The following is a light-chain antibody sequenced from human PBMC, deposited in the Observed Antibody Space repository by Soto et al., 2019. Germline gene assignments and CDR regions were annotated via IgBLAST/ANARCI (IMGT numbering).Light chain of an antibody. CDR2: KAS. J-gene: IGKJ2*01. V-gene: IGKV1-5*03. CDR1: QSISNW. CDR3: QQYNNYMYT. Sequence: DIQMTQSPSTLSASVGDRVNITCRASQSISNWLAWYQQKPGKAPKLLIYKASSLESGVPSRFSGSGSGTQFTLTISSLQPDDFATYYCQQYNNYMYTFGQGTKLEIK.